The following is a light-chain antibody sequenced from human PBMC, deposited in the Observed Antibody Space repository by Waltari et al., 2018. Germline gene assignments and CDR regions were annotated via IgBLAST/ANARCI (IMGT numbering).Light chain of an antibody. CDR3: SSYSINSLDV. J-gene: IGLJ1*01. Sequence: QSALTQPASVSGSPGQSITISCTGTSSAVGGYDYVSWYQQYPGKAPKLVIYDVSNRPSGASNRFSGSKSGNTASLIISGLLAEDEADYYCSSYSINSLDVFGTGTKVTVL. CDR1: SSAVGGYDY. V-gene: IGLV2-14*03. CDR2: DVS.